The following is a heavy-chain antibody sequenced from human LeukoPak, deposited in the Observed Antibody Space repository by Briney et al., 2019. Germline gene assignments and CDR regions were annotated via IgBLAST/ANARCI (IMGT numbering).Heavy chain of an antibody. CDR2: ISSSSSYI. J-gene: IGHJ3*02. CDR3: AKVRTSDLGFCSGGSCSGDAFGI. V-gene: IGHV3-21*04. Sequence: GGSLRLSCAASGFTFSSYSMNWVRQAPGKGLEWVSSISSSSSYIYYADSVKGRFTISRDNAKNSLYLQMNSLRAEDTAVYYCAKVRTSDLGFCSGGSCSGDAFGIWGQGTVVTVSS. D-gene: IGHD2-15*01. CDR1: GFTFSSYS.